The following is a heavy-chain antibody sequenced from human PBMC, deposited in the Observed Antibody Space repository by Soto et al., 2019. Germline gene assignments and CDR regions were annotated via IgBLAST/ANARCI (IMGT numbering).Heavy chain of an antibody. CDR2: IRSKTNSYAT. Sequence: PGGSLRLSCAASGFTFSDSTMHWVRQASGKGLEWVGRIRSKTNSYATAYVASVKGRFTISRDDSKNTAYLQMNNLKTEDTAVYYCTRPGYYYDSSGYYPDYWGQGTLVTVSS. V-gene: IGHV3-73*01. CDR3: TRPGYYYDSSGYYPDY. D-gene: IGHD3-22*01. J-gene: IGHJ4*02. CDR1: GFTFSDST.